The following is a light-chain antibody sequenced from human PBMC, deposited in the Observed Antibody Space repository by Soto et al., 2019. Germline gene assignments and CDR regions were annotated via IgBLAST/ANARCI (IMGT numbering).Light chain of an antibody. J-gene: IGKJ1*01. CDR1: QYVSVRF. V-gene: IGKV3-20*01. CDR2: GAS. Sequence: EIVLTQSPGTLSLSPGESATLSCRASQYVSVRFLAWYQQKPCQAPRLLIYGASDRATGIPDRFSGSASGTDFTLTISRLEPEDFAVYYCQQYGSSGTFGHGTKVDIK. CDR3: QQYGSSGT.